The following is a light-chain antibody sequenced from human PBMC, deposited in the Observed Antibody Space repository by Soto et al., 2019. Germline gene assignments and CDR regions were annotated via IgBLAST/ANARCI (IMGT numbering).Light chain of an antibody. Sequence: EIVLTQSPGTLSLSPGETATLSCRASQRVIGSYLAWYQQKPGQAPRLLTYGASSRPTGIPDRFSGSGSGTDFTLTISRLEPEDFAVYYCQQYVSSQFTFGPGTKVDIK. CDR3: QQYVSSQFT. J-gene: IGKJ3*01. CDR1: QRVIGSY. V-gene: IGKV3-20*01. CDR2: GAS.